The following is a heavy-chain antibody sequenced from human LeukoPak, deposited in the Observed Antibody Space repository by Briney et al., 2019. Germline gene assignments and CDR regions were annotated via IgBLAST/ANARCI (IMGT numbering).Heavy chain of an antibody. CDR1: GYTFTSYG. CDR2: ISAYNGNT. D-gene: IGHD6-13*01. CDR3: ATDRRSSWFGVDY. Sequence: GASVKVSCKASGYTFTSYGISWVRQAPGQGLEWMGWISAYNGNTNYAQKFQGRVTMTEDTSTDTAYMELSSLRSEDTAVYYCATDRRSSWFGVDYWGQGTLVTVSS. J-gene: IGHJ4*02. V-gene: IGHV1-18*01.